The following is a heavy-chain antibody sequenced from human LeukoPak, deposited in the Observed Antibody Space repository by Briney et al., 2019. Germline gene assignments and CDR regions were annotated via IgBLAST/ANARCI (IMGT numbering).Heavy chain of an antibody. CDR1: GYTLTELS. D-gene: IGHD1-26*01. Sequence: ASVKVSCKVSGYTLTELSMHWVRQAPGKGLEWMGGFDPEDGETIYAQKFQGRVTMTEDTSTDTAYMELSSLRSEDTAVYYCATPIGGSCLGFDAFDIWGQGTMVTVSS. V-gene: IGHV1-24*01. CDR3: ATPIGGSCLGFDAFDI. J-gene: IGHJ3*02. CDR2: FDPEDGET.